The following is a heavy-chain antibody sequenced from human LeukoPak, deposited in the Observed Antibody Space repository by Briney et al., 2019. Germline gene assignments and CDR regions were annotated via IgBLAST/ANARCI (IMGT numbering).Heavy chain of an antibody. CDR1: GYTFTSYY. CDR3: ARGLIVVVPAAMDLDY. Sequence: GASVKVSCKASGYTFTSYYMHWVRQAPGQGLEWMGWINPNSGGTNYAQKFQGRVTMTRDTSISTAYMELSRLRSDDTAVYYCARGLIVVVPAAMDLDYWGQGTLVTVSS. V-gene: IGHV1-2*02. D-gene: IGHD2-2*01. J-gene: IGHJ4*02. CDR2: INPNSGGT.